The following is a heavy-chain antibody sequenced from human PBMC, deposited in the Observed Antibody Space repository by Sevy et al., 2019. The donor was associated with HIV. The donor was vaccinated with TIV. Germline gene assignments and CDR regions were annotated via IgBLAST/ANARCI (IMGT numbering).Heavy chain of an antibody. CDR1: EYTFTSYY. D-gene: IGHD2-15*01. V-gene: IGHV1-46*01. CDR2: INPSGGKT. CDR3: ARDRARITGSYYYGMDV. Sequence: ASVKVSCKASEYTFTSYYMHWVRQAPGQGLEWMGIINPSGGKTIYAQKFQGRVTMTRATSTSTVYMELGSLRSEDTAVYYCARDRARITGSYYYGMDVWGQGTTVTVSS. J-gene: IGHJ6*02.